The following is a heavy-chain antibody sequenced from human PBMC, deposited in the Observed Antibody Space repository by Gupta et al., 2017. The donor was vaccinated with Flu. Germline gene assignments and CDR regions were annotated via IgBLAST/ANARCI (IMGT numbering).Heavy chain of an antibody. CDR1: GVTLRGAH. D-gene: IGHD7-27*01. V-gene: IGHV3-48*02. J-gene: IGHJ4*02. Sequence: QLVESGGGLVQSGGSLRRSSVVSGVTLRGAHMKWVRQAPCKGLEWISYICSGGNTDYADSVKGRFATSRDDARDSVFLQMNTLREEDTARYYCSRDLNWAFYFWGQGALVTVSS. CDR3: SRDLNWAFYF. CDR2: ICSGGNT.